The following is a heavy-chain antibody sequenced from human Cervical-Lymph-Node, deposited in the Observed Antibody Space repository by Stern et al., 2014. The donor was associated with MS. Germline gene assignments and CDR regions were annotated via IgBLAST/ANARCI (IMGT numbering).Heavy chain of an antibody. J-gene: IGHJ6*02. V-gene: IGHV3-30*18. D-gene: IGHD6-13*01. CDR2: ISSDGSNK. Sequence: VQLVESGGGVVQPGRSLRLSCAASGFTFSSYGMHWVRQAPGKGLEWVAVISSDGSNKYYADSVKGRFTISRDNSKNTLYLQMNSLRAEDTAVYYCAKRFGYSSSWYRGGYYYYGMDVWGQGTTVTVSS. CDR3: AKRFGYSSSWYRGGYYYYGMDV. CDR1: GFTFSSYG.